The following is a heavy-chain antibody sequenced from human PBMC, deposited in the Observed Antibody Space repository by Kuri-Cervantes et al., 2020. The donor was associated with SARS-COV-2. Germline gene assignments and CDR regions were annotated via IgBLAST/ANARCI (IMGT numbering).Heavy chain of an antibody. V-gene: IGHV3-74*01. CDR2: MSGDGSSI. CDR3: VRETRDYYYMDV. J-gene: IGHJ6*03. CDR1: GFTFSRDT. Sequence: GGSLRLSCAASGFTFSRDTMYWVRQAPGKGLVWVSRMSGDGSSITYADSVKGRFTISRENAKNSLYLQMKSLGAGDTAVYYCVRETRDYYYMDVWGKGTTVTVSS.